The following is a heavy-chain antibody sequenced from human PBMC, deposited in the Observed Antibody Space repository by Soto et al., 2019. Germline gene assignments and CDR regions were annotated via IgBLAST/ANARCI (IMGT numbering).Heavy chain of an antibody. Sequence: QVQLVQSGAEVKKPGASVKVSCKASGYTFTSYGISWVRQAPGQGLEWMGWISAYNGNTNYAQKLQGRVTMTTDTSTSTAYMELRRLRSDDTAVYYCARVYYGGYFDWLQTWFDPWGQGTLVTVSS. CDR2: ISAYNGNT. D-gene: IGHD3-9*01. V-gene: IGHV1-18*01. CDR1: GYTFTSYG. CDR3: ARVYYGGYFDWLQTWFDP. J-gene: IGHJ5*02.